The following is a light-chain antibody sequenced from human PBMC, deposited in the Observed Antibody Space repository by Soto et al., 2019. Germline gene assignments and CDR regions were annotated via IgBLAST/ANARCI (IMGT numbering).Light chain of an antibody. CDR2: DVS. J-gene: IGLJ2*01. CDR1: SSVVGGYNY. Sequence: QSALTQPRSVSGSPGQSVTISCTGTSSVVGGYNYVSWYQQHPGKAPKLMIYDVSKRPSGVPDRFSGSKSGNTASLTISGLQAEDEADYYCCSYAGSYVFGGGTKLTVL. V-gene: IGLV2-11*01. CDR3: CSYAGSYV.